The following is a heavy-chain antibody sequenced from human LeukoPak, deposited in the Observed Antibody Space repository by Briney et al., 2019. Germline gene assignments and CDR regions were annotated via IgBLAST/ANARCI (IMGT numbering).Heavy chain of an antibody. CDR3: ARSLIPGRWYFDL. J-gene: IGHJ2*01. CDR1: GFTFSSFP. Sequence: GRSLRLSCAVSGFTFSSFPFHWVRQAPGKGLEWVAAISTDGSYKYHGDSVKGRFTISRDNPMNTLYLQMNGLRPDDTAVYYCARSLIPGRWYFDLWGRGTLVTVSS. V-gene: IGHV3-30*04. CDR2: ISTDGSYK. D-gene: IGHD3-16*01.